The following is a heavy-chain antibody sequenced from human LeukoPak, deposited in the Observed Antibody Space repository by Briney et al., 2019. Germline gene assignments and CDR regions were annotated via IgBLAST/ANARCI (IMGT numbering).Heavy chain of an antibody. CDR2: IYDSGTT. V-gene: IGHV4-39*01. CDR1: GDSTSSSTYY. Sequence: SETLSLTCTVSGDSTSSSTYYWDWIRQAPGKGLEWIGNIYDSGTTHYNPSLKSRVTISGDTSRNQFSLKLTSVTAADTAVYFCLRIYCSSTSCHYFDYWGQGTLVTVSS. CDR3: LRIYCSSTSCHYFDY. J-gene: IGHJ4*02. D-gene: IGHD2-2*01.